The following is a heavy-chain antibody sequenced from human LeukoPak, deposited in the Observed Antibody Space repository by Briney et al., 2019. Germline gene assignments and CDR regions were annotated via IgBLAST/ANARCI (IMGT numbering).Heavy chain of an antibody. V-gene: IGHV3-11*01. CDR3: ARVRYFDWFLDY. Sequence: PGGSLRLSCAASGFTFSSYAMSWIRQAPGKGLEWVSYISSSGSTIYYADSVKGRFTISRDNAKNPLYLQMNSLRAEDTAVYYCARVRYFDWFLDYWGQGTLVTVSS. CDR2: ISSSGSTI. D-gene: IGHD3-9*01. J-gene: IGHJ4*02. CDR1: GFTFSSYA.